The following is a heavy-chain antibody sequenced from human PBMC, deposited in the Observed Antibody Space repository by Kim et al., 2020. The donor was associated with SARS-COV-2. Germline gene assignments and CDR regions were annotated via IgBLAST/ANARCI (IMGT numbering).Heavy chain of an antibody. CDR1: GFTFSSYG. V-gene: IGHV3-33*06. CDR2: IWYDGSNK. D-gene: IGHD3-9*01. Sequence: GGSLRLSCAASGFTFSSYGMHWVRQAPGKGLEWVAVIWYDGSNKYYADSVKGRFTISRDNSKNTLYLQMNSLRAEDTAVYYCAKDTILGGSRILTGYWTGYYGMDDWGQGTTVTVSS. J-gene: IGHJ6*02. CDR3: AKDTILGGSRILTGYWTGYYGMDD.